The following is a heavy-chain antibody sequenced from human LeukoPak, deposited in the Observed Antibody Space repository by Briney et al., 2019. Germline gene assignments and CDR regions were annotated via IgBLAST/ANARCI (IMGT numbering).Heavy chain of an antibody. V-gene: IGHV4-34*01. CDR3: ARVLTGYSEGSIDY. D-gene: IGHD3-9*01. CDR2: VSHSGST. Sequence: SETLSLTCAVYGGSFSGYYWSWIRQPPGKRLEWIGEVSHSGSTNYNPSLKSRVTISVDTSKNQFSLKLTSVTAADAALYYCARVLTGYSEGSIDYWGQGILVTVSS. J-gene: IGHJ4*02. CDR1: GGSFSGYY.